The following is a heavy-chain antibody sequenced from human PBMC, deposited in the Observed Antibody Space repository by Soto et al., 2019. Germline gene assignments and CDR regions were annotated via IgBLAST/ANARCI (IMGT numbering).Heavy chain of an antibody. D-gene: IGHD3-22*01. Sequence: ATLSLTCAVSGGSISSSNWWRWVRQPPGKGLEWIGEIYHSGSTNYNPSLQSRVTISVDKSKNQFSLKLSSVTAADTAVYYCARANYYDSSGYYFDYWGQGTLVTVSS. CDR1: GGSISSSNW. CDR2: IYHSGST. J-gene: IGHJ4*02. V-gene: IGHV4-4*02. CDR3: ARANYYDSSGYYFDY.